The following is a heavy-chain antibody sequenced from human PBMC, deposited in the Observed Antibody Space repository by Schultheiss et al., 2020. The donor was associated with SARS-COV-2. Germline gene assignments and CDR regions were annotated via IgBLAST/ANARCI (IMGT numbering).Heavy chain of an antibody. CDR3: ARAYGYNYFAFDY. CDR1: GGSISTYY. D-gene: IGHD5-24*01. Sequence: SETLSLTCTVSGGSISTYYWSWVRQPPGKGLEWIGCVYYTGSTSYNPALRSRVTISVDTSKNQFSLKLSSVTAADTAVYYCARAYGYNYFAFDYWGQGTLVTVSS. J-gene: IGHJ4*02. V-gene: IGHV4-59*01. CDR2: VYYTGST.